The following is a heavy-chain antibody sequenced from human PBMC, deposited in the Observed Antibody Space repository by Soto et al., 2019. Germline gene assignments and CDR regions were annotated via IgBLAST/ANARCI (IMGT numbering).Heavy chain of an antibody. CDR2: VYYSGIT. V-gene: IGHV4-61*01. D-gene: IGHD1-20*01. CDR3: ARTRDNNINYYYALDV. Sequence: SETLSLTCTVSGASVSSPTHYWNWIRQSPVKGLEWIGFVYYSGITNYSPSLKSRVTISLDTSKDQFSLRLTSVTAADTAVYYCARTRDNNINYYYALDVWGQGTTVTVS. CDR1: GASVSSPTHY. J-gene: IGHJ6*01.